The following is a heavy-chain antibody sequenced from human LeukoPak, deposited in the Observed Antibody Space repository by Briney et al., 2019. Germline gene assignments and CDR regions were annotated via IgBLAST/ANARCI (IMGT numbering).Heavy chain of an antibody. D-gene: IGHD5-18*01. CDR1: GYTFTSYD. CDR2: MNPNSGNT. CDR3: ARGGYSYGYGMDQVDY. J-gene: IGHJ4*02. Sequence: ASVKVSCKASGYTFTSYDINWVRQATGQGLEWMGWMNPNSGNTGYAQKFQGRVTMTRNISISTAYMELSSLRSEDTAVYYCARGGYSYGYGMDQVDYWGQGTLVTVSS. V-gene: IGHV1-8*01.